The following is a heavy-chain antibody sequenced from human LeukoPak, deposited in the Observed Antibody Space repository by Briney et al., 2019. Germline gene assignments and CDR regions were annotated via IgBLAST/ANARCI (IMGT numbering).Heavy chain of an antibody. J-gene: IGHJ6*03. D-gene: IGHD6-19*01. CDR1: GGSISSSNW. V-gene: IGHV4-4*02. CDR3: ARGGSSSGWYYYYYYMDV. Sequence: PSETLSLTCAVSGGSISSSNWWSWVRQPPGKGLEWIGEIYHSGSTNYNPSLKSRVTISVDKSKNQFSLKLSSVTAADTAVYYCARGGSSSGWYYYYYYMDVWGKGTTVTVSS. CDR2: IYHSGST.